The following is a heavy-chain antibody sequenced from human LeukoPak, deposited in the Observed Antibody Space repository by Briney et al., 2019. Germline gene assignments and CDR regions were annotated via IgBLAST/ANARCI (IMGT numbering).Heavy chain of an antibody. CDR1: GFTFTSYS. D-gene: IGHD6-19*01. Sequence: GGSLRLSCAASGFTFTSYSMNWVRQAPGKGLEWVSAISGSGGSTYYADSVKGRFTISRDNSKNALYLQMNSLRAEDTAVYYCAKGRGWYNPLVFWGQGTLVTVSS. V-gene: IGHV3-23*01. CDR3: AKGRGWYNPLVF. CDR2: ISGSGGST. J-gene: IGHJ4*02.